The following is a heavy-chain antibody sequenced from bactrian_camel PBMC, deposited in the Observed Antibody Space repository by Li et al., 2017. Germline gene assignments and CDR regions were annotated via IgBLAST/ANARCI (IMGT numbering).Heavy chain of an antibody. J-gene: IGHJ4*01. D-gene: IGHD6*01. CDR3: ATTHQYGGSWYPAEYNY. CDR1: GFTFSSFP. Sequence: HVQLVESGGGLVQPGGSLRLSCAASGFTFSSFPMTWVRQAPGKGPEWVSHISSGVGAATSYADSVKGRFTISRDNAKNTLRLQMISLKSEDTALYYCATTHQYGGSWYPAEYNYWGQGTQVTVS. V-gene: IGHV3S26*01. CDR2: ISSGVGAAT.